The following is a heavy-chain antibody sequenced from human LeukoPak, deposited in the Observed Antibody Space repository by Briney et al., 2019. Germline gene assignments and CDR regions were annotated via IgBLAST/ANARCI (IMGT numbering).Heavy chain of an antibody. CDR2: ISSRGDNT. V-gene: IGHV3-23*01. D-gene: IGHD6-19*01. CDR1: GFTFSSFS. CDR3: AKGPRPDLSVAHTVEN. Sequence: PGGSLRLSCATSGFTFSSFSMSWVRQAPGRRMHSVSNISSRGDNTYDADSVQGRFTISRDNSKNSLYLQMDSLRAEDTAVYYCAKGPRPDLSVAHTVENWGQGSLVTVSS. J-gene: IGHJ4*02.